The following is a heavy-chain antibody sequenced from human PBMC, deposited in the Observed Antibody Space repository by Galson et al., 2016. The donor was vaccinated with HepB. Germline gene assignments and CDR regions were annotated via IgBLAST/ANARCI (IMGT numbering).Heavy chain of an antibody. CDR2: INPLTGDT. V-gene: IGHV1-3*01. D-gene: IGHD1-26*01. J-gene: IGHJ4*02. CDR1: GYTFIRYS. Sequence: SVKVSCKASGYTFIRYSIHWVRQAPGERLEWLGWINPLTGDTKYSERLQGRVSMTSDTSASTVYMELNSLRSEDTGLYFCAKDRSGTYDYWGPGTLVTVSS. CDR3: AKDRSGTYDY.